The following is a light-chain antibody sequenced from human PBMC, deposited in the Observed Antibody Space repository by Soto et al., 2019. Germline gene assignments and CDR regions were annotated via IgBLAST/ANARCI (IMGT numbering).Light chain of an antibody. CDR3: LVYGDSPPAYT. Sequence: EIVLTQSPGTLSLFPGERATLSCRASQSVSSRNLAWYRQKPGQAPSLLIYGAFNRATGIPDRFSGSGSATDFTLTISRLEPAEFAVYYCLVYGDSPPAYTFGQGTKLDIK. CDR2: GAF. CDR1: QSVSSRN. J-gene: IGKJ2*01. V-gene: IGKV3-20*01.